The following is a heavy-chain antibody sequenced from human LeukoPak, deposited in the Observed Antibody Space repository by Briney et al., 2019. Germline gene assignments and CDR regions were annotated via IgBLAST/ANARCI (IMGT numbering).Heavy chain of an antibody. Sequence: GGSLRLSCAASGFTFSSYSMNWVRQAPGKGLEWVSYISSSSSTIYYADSVKGRFTISRDNAKNSLYLQMNSLRAEDTAVYYCARDAEGGYYTYYFDYWGQGTLVTVSS. V-gene: IGHV3-48*04. CDR3: ARDAEGGYYTYYFDY. CDR1: GFTFSSYS. J-gene: IGHJ4*02. D-gene: IGHD3-3*01. CDR2: ISSSSSTI.